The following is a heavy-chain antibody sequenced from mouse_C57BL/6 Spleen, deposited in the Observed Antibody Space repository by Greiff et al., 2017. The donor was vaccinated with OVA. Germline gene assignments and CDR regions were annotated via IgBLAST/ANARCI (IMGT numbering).Heavy chain of an antibody. J-gene: IGHJ4*01. V-gene: IGHV2-2*01. CDR3: ARRGYYGNSYAMDY. CDR2: IWSGGST. D-gene: IGHD2-1*01. Sequence: VQGVESGPGLVQPSQSLSITCTVSGFSLTSYGVHWVRQSPGKGLEWLGVIWSGGSTDYNAAFISRLSISKDNSKSQVFFKMNSLQADDTAIYYCARRGYYGNSYAMDYWGQGTSVTVSS. CDR1: GFSLTSYG.